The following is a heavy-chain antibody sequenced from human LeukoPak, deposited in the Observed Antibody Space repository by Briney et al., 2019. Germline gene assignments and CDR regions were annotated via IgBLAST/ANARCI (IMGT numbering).Heavy chain of an antibody. Sequence: GGSLRLSCAVSGFTFSRYWMSWVRQAPGKGLEWVSVIYSGGSTYYADSVKGRFTISRDNSKNTLYLQMNSLRAEDTAVYYCARNLNYYDSSEGYWGQGTLVTVSS. CDR1: GFTFSRYW. J-gene: IGHJ4*02. CDR3: ARNLNYYDSSEGY. CDR2: IYSGGST. D-gene: IGHD3-22*01. V-gene: IGHV3-66*01.